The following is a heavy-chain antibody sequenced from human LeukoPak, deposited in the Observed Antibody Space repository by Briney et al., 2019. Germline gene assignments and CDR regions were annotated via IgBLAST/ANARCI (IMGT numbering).Heavy chain of an antibody. J-gene: IGHJ4*02. CDR2: LSYDGSNK. V-gene: IGHV3-30*04. CDR1: GFTFSSYA. Sequence: GGSLRLSCAASGFTFSSYAMHWVRQAPGKGLEWVAVLSYDGSNKYYADSVKGRFTISRGNSKNTLYLQMNSLRAEDTAVYYCARPKSGYFTSYFDYWGQGALVTVSS. CDR3: ARPKSGYFTSYFDY. D-gene: IGHD3-3*01.